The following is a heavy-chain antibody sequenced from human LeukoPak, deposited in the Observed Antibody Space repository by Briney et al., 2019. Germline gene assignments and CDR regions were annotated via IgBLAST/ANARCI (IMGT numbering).Heavy chain of an antibody. J-gene: IGHJ6*02. CDR1: GFTFRSYG. CDR2: IWYDGSNK. V-gene: IGHV3-33*01. CDR3: ARYLDAAAYYYYGMDV. D-gene: IGHD6-13*01. Sequence: GSLRLSWSASGFTFRSYGMDWVRQAPGKGLEGMAGIWYDGSNKYYADSVKGRFTISRDNSKNTLYLQMNSLRAEDTAVYYCARYLDAAAYYYYGMDVWGQGTTVTVSS.